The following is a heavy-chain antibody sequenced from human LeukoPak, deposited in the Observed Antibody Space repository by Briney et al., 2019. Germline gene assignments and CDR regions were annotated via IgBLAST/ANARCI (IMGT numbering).Heavy chain of an antibody. Sequence: SETLSLTCAVYGGSFSGYYWSWIRQPPGKGLEWIGEINHSGSTNYNPSLKSRVTISVDTSKNQFSLKLSSVTAADTAVYYCARLVPGSYSFDYWGQGTLVTVSS. CDR3: ARLVPGSYSFDY. J-gene: IGHJ4*02. CDR2: INHSGST. CDR1: GGSFSGYY. D-gene: IGHD1-26*01. V-gene: IGHV4-34*01.